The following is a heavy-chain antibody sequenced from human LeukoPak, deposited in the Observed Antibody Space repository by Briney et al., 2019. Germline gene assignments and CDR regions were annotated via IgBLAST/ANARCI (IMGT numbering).Heavy chain of an antibody. CDR1: GGSIGSNSYY. Sequence: SETLSLTCTVSGGSIGSNSYYWGWIRQPPGKGLEWIGSIYYSGSTYYNPSLKSRVTISVDTSKNQFSLKLSSVTAADTAVYYCARDSSSGRYGMDVWGQGTTVTVSS. CDR3: ARDSSSGRYGMDV. D-gene: IGHD6-19*01. J-gene: IGHJ6*02. CDR2: IYYSGST. V-gene: IGHV4-39*07.